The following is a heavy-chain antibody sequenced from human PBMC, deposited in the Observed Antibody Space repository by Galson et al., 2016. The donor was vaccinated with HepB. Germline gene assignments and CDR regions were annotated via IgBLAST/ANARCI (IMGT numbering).Heavy chain of an antibody. J-gene: IGHJ4*02. V-gene: IGHV4-34*01. CDR1: GGSLTELY. D-gene: IGHD5-12*01. Sequence: ETLFLTCGVNGGSLTELYWSWIRQPPGKGLEWIGEISHHATTNFNPSFQRRVTLSVDTSKNHISLRLTSVTAADTAVYFCARGIRGYGGPAGLFDYWGQGTLVTVSS. CDR2: ISHHATT. CDR3: ARGIRGYGGPAGLFDY.